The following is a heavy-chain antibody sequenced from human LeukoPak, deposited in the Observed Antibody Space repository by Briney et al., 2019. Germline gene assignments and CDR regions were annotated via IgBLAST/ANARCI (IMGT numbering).Heavy chain of an antibody. V-gene: IGHV1-69*04. CDR1: GGTFSSYA. Sequence: GASVKVSCKASGGTFSSYAISWVRQAPGQGLEWMGRIIPILGIANYAQKFQGRVTITADKSTSTAYMELSSLRSEDTAVYYCAGGFVEIAKKDWGQGTLVTVSS. CDR2: IIPILGIA. D-gene: IGHD5-24*01. CDR3: AGGFVEIAKKD. J-gene: IGHJ4*01.